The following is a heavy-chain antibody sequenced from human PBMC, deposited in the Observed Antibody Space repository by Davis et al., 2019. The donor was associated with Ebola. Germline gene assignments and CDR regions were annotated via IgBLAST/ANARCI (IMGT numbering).Heavy chain of an antibody. Sequence: GGSLRLSCAASGFTFSSYWMSWVRQAPGKGLEWVANIKQDGSEKYYVDSVKGRFTISRDNAKNSLYLQMNSLTAADTAVYYCARTTRGSGWFLDFWGRGTLVTVSS. J-gene: IGHJ4*02. V-gene: IGHV3-7*03. CDR2: IKQDGSEK. D-gene: IGHD6-19*01. CDR3: ARTTRGSGWFLDF. CDR1: GFTFSSYW.